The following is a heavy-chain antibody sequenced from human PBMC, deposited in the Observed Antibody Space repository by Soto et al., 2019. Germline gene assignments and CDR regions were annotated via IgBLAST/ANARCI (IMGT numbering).Heavy chain of an antibody. Sequence: SETLSLTCGVSGYSISSGYFWVWIRQPPGKGLEWMGSIYYTGSTYYNPSLLTRITISVDTSKNQFSLKLSSVTAADAALYYCAREYYDFWSGEYHNGMDVWGPGTTVTVSS. V-gene: IGHV4-38-2*02. CDR1: GYSISSGYF. CDR2: IYYTGST. D-gene: IGHD3-3*01. CDR3: AREYYDFWSGEYHNGMDV. J-gene: IGHJ6*02.